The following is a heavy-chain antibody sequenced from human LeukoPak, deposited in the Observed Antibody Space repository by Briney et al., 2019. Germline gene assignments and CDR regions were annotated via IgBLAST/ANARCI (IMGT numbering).Heavy chain of an antibody. CDR3: ARGSVVVVPAAMQSYYYYYMDV. CDR2: IIPIFGTA. Sequence: SVKVSCKASGGTFSSYAISWVRQAPGQGLEWMGGIIPIFGTANYAQKFQGRVTITADESTSTAYMELSSLRSEDTAVYYCARGSVVVVPAAMQSYYYYYMDVWGKGTTVTISS. D-gene: IGHD2-2*01. J-gene: IGHJ6*03. V-gene: IGHV1-69*13. CDR1: GGTFSSYA.